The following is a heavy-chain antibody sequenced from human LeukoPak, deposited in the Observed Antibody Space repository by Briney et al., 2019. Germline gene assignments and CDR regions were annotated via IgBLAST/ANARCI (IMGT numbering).Heavy chain of an antibody. CDR1: GYTFTIYY. J-gene: IGHJ3*01. CDR2: INPSDGSR. CDR3: ARDFNAPNDAFDL. V-gene: IGHV1-46*01. Sequence: ASVTLSCKASGYTFTIYYIRWVRHAPGQGLEWVGIINPSDGSRSYAQNYQVRVTMTSDTSTTTVYMELSSLSPEDTDVSDYARDFNAPNDAFDLWGQGTIVTVSS.